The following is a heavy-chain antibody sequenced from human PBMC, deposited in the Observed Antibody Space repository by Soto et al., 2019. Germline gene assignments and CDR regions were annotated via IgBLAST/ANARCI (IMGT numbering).Heavy chain of an antibody. CDR3: GGSIVVVTALDY. CDR2: INAGNGNT. V-gene: IGHV1-3*01. Sequence: GASVKVSCKASGYTFTSYAMHWVRQAPGQRLEWMGWINAGNGNTKYSQKFQGRVTITRDTSASTAYMELSSLRSEDTAVYYCGGSIVVVTALDYWGQGTLVTVSS. D-gene: IGHD2-21*02. J-gene: IGHJ4*02. CDR1: GYTFTSYA.